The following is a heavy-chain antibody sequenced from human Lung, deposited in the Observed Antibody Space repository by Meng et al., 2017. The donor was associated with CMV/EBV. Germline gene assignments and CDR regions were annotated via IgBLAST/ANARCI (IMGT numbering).Heavy chain of an antibody. D-gene: IGHD3-22*01. V-gene: IGHV4-34*01. CDR2: VNHRGSS. CDR3: AREAAGDYDSSGPVDY. Sequence: SETLSLTCAVSGGSFSHNYWSWIRQPLGKGLEWIGEVNHRGSSNYNPSLMSRVTISVDTSKKQCSLKMSSVTAADTAVYYCAREAAGDYDSSGPVDYWGQGXLVTVSS. CDR1: GGSFSHNY. J-gene: IGHJ4*02.